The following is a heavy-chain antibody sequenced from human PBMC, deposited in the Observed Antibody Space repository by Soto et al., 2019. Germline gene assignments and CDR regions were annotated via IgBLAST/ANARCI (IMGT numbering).Heavy chain of an antibody. J-gene: IGHJ4*02. D-gene: IGHD5-12*01. CDR2: IYYSGST. Sequence: SETLSLTCTVSGGSISSGGYYWSWIRQHPGKGLEWIGYIYYSGSTYYNPSLKSRVTISVDTSKNQFSLKLSSVTAADTAVYYCARGRLGYREYFDYWGQGTLVTVPS. CDR3: ARGRLGYREYFDY. CDR1: GGSISSGGYY. V-gene: IGHV4-31*03.